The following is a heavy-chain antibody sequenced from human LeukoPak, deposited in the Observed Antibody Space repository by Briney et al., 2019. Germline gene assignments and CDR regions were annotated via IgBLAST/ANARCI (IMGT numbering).Heavy chain of an antibody. CDR3: ARDDRRYQLLEAAYYYYYMDV. J-gene: IGHJ6*03. D-gene: IGHD2-2*01. V-gene: IGHV1-24*01. Sequence: ASVKVSCKVSGYTLTELSMHWVRQAPGKGLEWMGGFDPEDGETIYAQKFQGRVTMTEDTSTDTAYMELSSLISEDTAVYYCARDDRRYQLLEAAYYYYYMDVWGKGTTVTVSS. CDR1: GYTLTELS. CDR2: FDPEDGET.